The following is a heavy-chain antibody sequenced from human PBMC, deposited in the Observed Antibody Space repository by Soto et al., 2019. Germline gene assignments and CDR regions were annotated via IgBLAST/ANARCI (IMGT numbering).Heavy chain of an antibody. CDR2: IYYSGST. CDR1: GGSISSSSYY. J-gene: IGHJ3*02. CDR3: ARYLEGTFGCISTSCYAFDI. D-gene: IGHD2-2*01. V-gene: IGHV4-39*01. Sequence: QLQLQESGPGLVKPSETLSLTCTVSGGSISSSSYYWGWIRQPPGKGLEWIGSIYYSGSTYYNPSLKSRVTISVDTSKNQFSLKLSSVTAADTAVYYCARYLEGTFGCISTSCYAFDIWGQGTMVTVSS.